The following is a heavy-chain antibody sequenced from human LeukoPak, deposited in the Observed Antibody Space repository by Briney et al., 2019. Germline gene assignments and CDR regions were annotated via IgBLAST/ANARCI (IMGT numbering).Heavy chain of an antibody. D-gene: IGHD3-22*01. Sequence: PSETLSLTCAVYGGSFSGYYWSWIRQPPGKGLEWIGEINHSGSTNYNPPLKSRVTISVDTSKNQFSLKLSSVTAADTAVYYCARGENVRLYYYDSSGYELDYWGQGTLVTVSS. CDR2: INHSGST. CDR3: ARGENVRLYYYDSSGYELDY. V-gene: IGHV4-34*01. CDR1: GGSFSGYY. J-gene: IGHJ4*02.